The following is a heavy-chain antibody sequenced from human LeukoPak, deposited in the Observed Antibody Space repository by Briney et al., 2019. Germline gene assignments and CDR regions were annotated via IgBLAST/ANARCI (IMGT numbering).Heavy chain of an antibody. Sequence: GESLKISCKASGYNFPGDWIGWVRQVSGKGLEWMGIIYPQDSDTRYSPSFQGQVTISADKSISTAYLQWSSPKASDTAMYYCARLGSVVATIDGGFDYWGQGTLVTVSS. CDR1: GYNFPGDW. CDR3: ARLGSVVATIDGGFDY. V-gene: IGHV5-51*01. D-gene: IGHD5-12*01. J-gene: IGHJ4*02. CDR2: IYPQDSDT.